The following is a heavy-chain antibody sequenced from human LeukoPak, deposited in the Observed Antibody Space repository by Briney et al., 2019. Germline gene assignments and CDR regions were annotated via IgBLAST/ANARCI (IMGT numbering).Heavy chain of an antibody. CDR3: ARDHSNWNYAPDF. V-gene: IGHV3-53*05. Sequence: GGSLRLSCAASGFTVSSNYMSWVRQAPGKGLEWVSVIYSGGSTYYADSVKGRFTISRDNSKNTLYLQMNSLTSDDTAVYYCARDHSNWNYAPDFWGQGTLVIVSS. D-gene: IGHD1-7*01. CDR1: GFTVSSNY. CDR2: IYSGGST. J-gene: IGHJ4*02.